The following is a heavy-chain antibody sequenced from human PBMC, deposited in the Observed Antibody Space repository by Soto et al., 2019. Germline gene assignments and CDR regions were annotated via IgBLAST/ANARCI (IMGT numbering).Heavy chain of an antibody. J-gene: IGHJ6*02. D-gene: IGHD7-27*01. V-gene: IGHV3-30*18. CDR2: ISYDGSNK. CDR3: AKDLLGPGRAYGMDV. Sequence: QVQLVESGGGVVQPGRSLRLSCAASGFTFSSYGMHWVRQAPGKGLEWVAVISYDGSNKYYADSVKGRFTISRDNSKNTXYLQXNSLRAEDTAVYYCAKDLLGPGRAYGMDVWG. CDR1: GFTFSSYG.